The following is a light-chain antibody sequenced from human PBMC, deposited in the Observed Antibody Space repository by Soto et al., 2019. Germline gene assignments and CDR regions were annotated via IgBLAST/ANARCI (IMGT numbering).Light chain of an antibody. J-gene: IGKJ2*01. CDR1: QSVRNW. V-gene: IGKV1-5*01. CDR2: EAS. Sequence: QLTQSPSTLSASVGDRVTITCRASQSVRNWLAWYQQKPGKVPKLLIFEASSLEVGVPSRFSGSGSGTEFTLTISSLQADDFATYYCQQYHRLMYTFGQGTKVDIK. CDR3: QQYHRLMYT.